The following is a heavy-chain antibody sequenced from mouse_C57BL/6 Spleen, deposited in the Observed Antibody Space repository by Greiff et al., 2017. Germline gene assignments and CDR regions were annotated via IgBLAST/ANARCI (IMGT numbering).Heavy chain of an antibody. CDR3: ARSYSNSAWFAY. D-gene: IGHD2-5*01. Sequence: QVQLQQPGAELVKPGASVKLSCTASGFTFTSYWMHWVKQRPGQGLEWIGMIHPNSGSTNSNEKFKSKATLTVDKSSSTAYLQLSILTSEDSAVYYCARSYSNSAWFAYWGQGTLVTVSA. J-gene: IGHJ3*01. CDR1: GFTFTSYW. CDR2: IHPNSGST. V-gene: IGHV1-64*01.